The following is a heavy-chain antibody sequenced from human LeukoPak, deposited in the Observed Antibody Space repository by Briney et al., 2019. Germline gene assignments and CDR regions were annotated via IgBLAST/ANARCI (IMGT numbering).Heavy chain of an antibody. J-gene: IGHJ4*02. CDR2: ISSSSSYI. CDR3: ARALYGGYGHFDY. D-gene: IGHD5-12*01. V-gene: IGHV3-21*01. Sequence: GGSLRLSCAVSGFAFNSFNMNWVRQAPGKGLEWVSSISSSSSYIYYADSVKGRFTISRDNAKNSLFLQMNSLRAEDTAVYYCARALYGGYGHFDYWGRGTLVTVSS. CDR1: GFAFNSFN.